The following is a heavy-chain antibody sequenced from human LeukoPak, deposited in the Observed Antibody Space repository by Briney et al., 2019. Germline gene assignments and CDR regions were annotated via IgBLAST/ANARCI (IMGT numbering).Heavy chain of an antibody. Sequence: SQTLSLTCTVAGGSVRRGNYYWTWIRQPAGSGLEWIGRIYTSGTTDYNPSLRTRVTISVDASRNQFSLNLSSVTAADTAVYYCARWSGSVTARNYYYYMDVWGEGTTVTVSS. CDR2: IYTSGTT. CDR3: ARWSGSVTARNYYYYMDV. V-gene: IGHV4-61*02. D-gene: IGHD6-6*01. CDR1: GGSVRRGNYY. J-gene: IGHJ6*03.